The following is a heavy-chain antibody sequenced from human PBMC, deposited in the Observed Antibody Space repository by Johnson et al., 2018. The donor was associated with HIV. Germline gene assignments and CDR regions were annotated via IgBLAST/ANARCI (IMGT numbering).Heavy chain of an antibody. CDR2: LSSDGSNK. Sequence: QVQLVESGGGVVQPGRSLRLSCAASGFSFSNYAMDWVRQAPGKGLEWVAFLSSDGSNKYYADSVKGRFTISRDNSKNTLYLQMNSLRAEDTAVYYCARRFGAAFDILGQGTMVTVSS. CDR1: GFSFSNYA. D-gene: IGHD3-16*01. CDR3: ARRFGAAFDI. J-gene: IGHJ3*02. V-gene: IGHV3-30*03.